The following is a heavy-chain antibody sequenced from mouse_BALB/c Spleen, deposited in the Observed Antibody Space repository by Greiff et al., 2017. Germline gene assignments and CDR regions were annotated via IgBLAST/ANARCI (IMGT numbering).Heavy chain of an antibody. J-gene: IGHJ4*01. CDR3: ARDPSYGYYAMDY. CDR1: GFTFSDYY. CDR2: ISDGGSYT. V-gene: IGHV5-4*02. D-gene: IGHD1-2*01. Sequence: EVQLQESGGGLVKPGGSLKLSCAASGFTFSDYYMYWVRQTPEKRLEWVATISDGGSYTYYHDSVKGRFTISRDNTKNNLYLQMSSLKSEDTAMYYCARDPSYGYYAMDYWGQGTSVTVSS.